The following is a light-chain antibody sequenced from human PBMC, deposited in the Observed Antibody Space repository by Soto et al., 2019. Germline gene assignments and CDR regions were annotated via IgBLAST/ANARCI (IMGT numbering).Light chain of an antibody. J-gene: IGKJ1*01. Sequence: DIQMTQSPSALSESVGDTVTITCRASQYVDTYLNWYQQKPGKAPKLLMYGASSLQSGVPSRFSGFGSGTDFTLTISSLQPEDSATYYRQQSYRTPRAFGQGTKVEVK. V-gene: IGKV1-39*01. CDR1: QYVDTY. CDR2: GAS. CDR3: QQSYRTPRA.